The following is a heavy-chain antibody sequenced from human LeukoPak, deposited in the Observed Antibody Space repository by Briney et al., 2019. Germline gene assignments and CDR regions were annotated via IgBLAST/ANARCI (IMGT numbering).Heavy chain of an antibody. D-gene: IGHD6-13*01. V-gene: IGHV4-59*01. CDR3: AKGIAAVGTGAFDI. Sequence: SETLSLTCTVSGGSISSCYWSWIRQPPGKGLEWIGYIYYSGSTNYNPSLKSRVTISVDTSKNQFSLKLSSVTAADTAVYYCAKGIAAVGTGAFDIWGQGTMVTVSS. CDR2: IYYSGST. J-gene: IGHJ3*02. CDR1: GGSISSCY.